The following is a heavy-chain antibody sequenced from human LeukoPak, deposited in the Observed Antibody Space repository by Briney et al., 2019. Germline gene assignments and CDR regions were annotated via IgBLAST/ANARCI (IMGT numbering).Heavy chain of an antibody. CDR3: AREPTYTSSWYTSCDY. CDR1: GFTFSSYG. Sequence: PGGSLRLSCAASGFTFSSYGMHWVRQAPGKGLEWVAVISYNGNNKYYADSVKGRFTISRDNAKNSLYLHMNSLRAEDTAVYYCAREPTYTSSWYTSCDYWGQGTLVTVSS. J-gene: IGHJ4*02. CDR2: ISYNGNNK. V-gene: IGHV3-30*03. D-gene: IGHD6-13*01.